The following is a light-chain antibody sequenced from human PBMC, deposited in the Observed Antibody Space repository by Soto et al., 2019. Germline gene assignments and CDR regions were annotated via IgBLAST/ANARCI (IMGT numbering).Light chain of an antibody. CDR2: QAS. CDR3: QQYNSNYRLWT. V-gene: IGKV1-5*03. J-gene: IGKJ1*01. Sequence: DIQMTQSPSTLSASMGDTDTITCRASQSISSWLAWYQHKPGKAPKLLIYQASILHSGVPSRFSGSGSGTDFTLTITGLQPDDFATYYCQQYNSNYRLWTFGQGTKVEIK. CDR1: QSISSW.